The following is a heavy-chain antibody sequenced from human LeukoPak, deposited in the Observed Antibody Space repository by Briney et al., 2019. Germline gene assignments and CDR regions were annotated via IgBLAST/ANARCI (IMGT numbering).Heavy chain of an antibody. V-gene: IGHV4-34*01. D-gene: IGHD5-18*01. CDR3: ARGYSYGYRP. CDR2: INHSGST. J-gene: IGHJ5*02. Sequence: PSETLSLTCAVYGGSFSGYYWSWIRQPPGKGLEGIGEINHSGSTNYNPSLKSRVTISVDTSKNQFSLKLSSVTAADTAVYYCARGYSYGYRPWGQGTLVTVSS. CDR1: GGSFSGYY.